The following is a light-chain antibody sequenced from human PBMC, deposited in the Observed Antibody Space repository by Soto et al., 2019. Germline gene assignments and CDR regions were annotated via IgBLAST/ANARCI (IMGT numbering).Light chain of an antibody. Sequence: DIQMTQSPSSLSASVGHRVTITCRASQSISSYLNWYQQKPGKAPKLLIYAASSLQSGVPSRFSGSVSGTDFTLTISSLKPEDFETYYCQQSYSTPRTFGQGTKVEIK. CDR3: QQSYSTPRT. V-gene: IGKV1-39*01. J-gene: IGKJ1*01. CDR1: QSISSY. CDR2: AAS.